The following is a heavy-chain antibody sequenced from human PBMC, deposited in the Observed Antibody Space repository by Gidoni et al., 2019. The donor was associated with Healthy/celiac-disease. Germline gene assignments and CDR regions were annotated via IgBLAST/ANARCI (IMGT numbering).Heavy chain of an antibody. Sequence: QVQLQESGPGLVKPSETLSLTCPVSGGSISSYYWSWIRQPPGKGLEWIGYIYYSGSTNYNPSLKSRVTISVDTSKNQFSLKLSSVTAADTAVYYCARGIAAAGPYYFDYWGQGTLVTVSS. CDR2: IYYSGST. D-gene: IGHD6-13*01. CDR3: ARGIAAAGPYYFDY. CDR1: GGSISSYY. J-gene: IGHJ4*02. V-gene: IGHV4-59*01.